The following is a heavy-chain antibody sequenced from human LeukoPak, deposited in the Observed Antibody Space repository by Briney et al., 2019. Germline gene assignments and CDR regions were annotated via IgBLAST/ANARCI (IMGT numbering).Heavy chain of an antibody. CDR3: ARGGSYYGSGKDWFDP. Sequence: SVKVSCKASGGTFSSYAISWVRQAPGQGLEWMGRITPLLGIANCAQKFQGRVTITADKSTSTAYMGLSNLRSEDTAVYYCARGGSYYGSGKDWFDPWGQGTLVTVSS. J-gene: IGHJ5*02. D-gene: IGHD3-10*01. CDR1: GGTFSSYA. V-gene: IGHV1-69*04. CDR2: ITPLLGIA.